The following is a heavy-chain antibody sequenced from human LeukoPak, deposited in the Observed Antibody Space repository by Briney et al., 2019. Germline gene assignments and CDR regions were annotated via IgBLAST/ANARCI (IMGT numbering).Heavy chain of an antibody. CDR1: GFILSSKY. CDR3: ARGGPAAGRFDY. J-gene: IGHJ4*02. V-gene: IGHV3-66*01. CDR2: IYNGGST. D-gene: IGHD6-13*01. Sequence: PGGSVRLSCAASGFILSSKYISWVRQPPGKGLECGSDIYNGGSTYYAGSVKVRFTISRDNSKNTLYLQITSLRAEDTAVYYCARGGPAAGRFDYWGQGTLVTVSS.